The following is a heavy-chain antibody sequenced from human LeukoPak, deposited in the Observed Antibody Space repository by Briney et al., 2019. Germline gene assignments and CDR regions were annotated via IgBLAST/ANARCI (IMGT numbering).Heavy chain of an antibody. CDR1: GFTFGNYG. D-gene: IGHD2-21*02. Sequence: GSLRLSCAASGFTFGNYGMSWVRQAPGKGLEWVSGINWNGGSTGYADSVEGRFTISRDNAKNSQYLQMNSLRVEDTALYYCARAQTYGDSRLLLDYWGQGTLVTVSS. CDR3: ARAQTYGDSRLLLDY. J-gene: IGHJ4*02. CDR2: INWNGGST. V-gene: IGHV3-20*04.